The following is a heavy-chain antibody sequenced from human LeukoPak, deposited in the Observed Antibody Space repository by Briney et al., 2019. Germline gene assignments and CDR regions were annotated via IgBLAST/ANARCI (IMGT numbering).Heavy chain of an antibody. J-gene: IGHJ4*02. CDR2: VYYSGTT. V-gene: IGHV4-59*08. CDR3: ARHLRTFWGVDY. D-gene: IGHD7-27*01. Sequence: SETLSLTCTVSGGSISSYYWSWIRQPPGKGLEWIGYVYYSGTTNYNPSLKSRVTISLDTSKSQFSLKLSSAIAADTAVYYCARHLRTFWGVDYWGQGTLVTVSS. CDR1: GGSISSYY.